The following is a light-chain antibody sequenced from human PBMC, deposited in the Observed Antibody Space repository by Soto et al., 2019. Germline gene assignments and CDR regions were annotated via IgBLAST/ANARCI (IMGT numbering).Light chain of an antibody. CDR1: SSDVGANIF. CDR2: AVS. V-gene: IGLV2-14*01. J-gene: IGLJ1*01. Sequence: QSALTQPASVSGSPGQSITISCTGTSSDVGANIFVSWHQQHPGKAPKLMIYAVSSRPSGVSYRFSGSKSGNTASLTISGLQAEDEADYYCQSADSSGTYQVFGTGTKLTVL. CDR3: QSADSSGTYQV.